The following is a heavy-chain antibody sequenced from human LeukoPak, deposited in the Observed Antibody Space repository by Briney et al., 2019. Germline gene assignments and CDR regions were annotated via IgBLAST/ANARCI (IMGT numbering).Heavy chain of an antibody. CDR1: GFTFSSYA. Sequence: GGSLRLSCAASGFTFSSYAMSWVRQAPGKGLEWVSAISGSGGSTYYADSVKGRFTISRDNSKNTLYLQMNRMTAEATAVYYCAKGYCSGGSCFDIWGQGTMVTVSS. CDR3: AKGYCSGGSCFDI. D-gene: IGHD2-15*01. V-gene: IGHV3-23*01. CDR2: ISGSGGST. J-gene: IGHJ3*02.